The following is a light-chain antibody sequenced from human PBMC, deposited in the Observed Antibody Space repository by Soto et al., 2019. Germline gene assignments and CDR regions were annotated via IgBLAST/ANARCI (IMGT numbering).Light chain of an antibody. Sequence: IVMTQSPATLSVSPGERATLSCRASQSVSTNLAWYQHKPGQAPRLLIHGASTRATGIPARFSGSGSGTEFTLTISNLQSEDFAVYYCQQYNNWPPWTFGQGTKVESK. CDR1: QSVSTN. J-gene: IGKJ1*01. V-gene: IGKV3-15*01. CDR3: QQYNNWPPWT. CDR2: GAS.